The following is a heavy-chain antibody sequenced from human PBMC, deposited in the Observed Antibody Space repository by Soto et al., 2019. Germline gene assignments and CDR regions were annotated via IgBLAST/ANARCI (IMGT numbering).Heavy chain of an antibody. CDR3: ASDLVDCSSTHCLNWFDP. V-gene: IGHV1-69*02. J-gene: IGHJ5*02. D-gene: IGHD2-2*01. CDR2: IISNLGIA. Sequence: QVQLVQSGAEVKKPGSSVKVSCKASGGTFSSYTISWVRQAPGQGLEWMGRIISNLGIANYAHKFQGRVKITADKSTSKAYMELSSLRSEDTAVYCCASDLVDCSSTHCLNWFDPWGQGTLVTVSS. CDR1: GGTFSSYT.